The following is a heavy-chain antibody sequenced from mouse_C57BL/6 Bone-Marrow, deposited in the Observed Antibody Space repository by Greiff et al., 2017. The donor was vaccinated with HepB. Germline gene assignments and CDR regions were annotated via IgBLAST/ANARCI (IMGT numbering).Heavy chain of an antibody. J-gene: IGHJ3*01. Sequence: QVQLQQSGPELVKPGASVKISCKASGYAFSSSWMNWVKQRPGKGLEWIGRIYPGDGDTNYNGKFKGKATLTADKSSSTAYMQLSSLTSEDSAVYCCASYYGSSCFAYWGQGTLVTVSA. D-gene: IGHD1-1*01. V-gene: IGHV1-82*01. CDR1: GYAFSSSW. CDR3: ASYYGSSCFAY. CDR2: IYPGDGDT.